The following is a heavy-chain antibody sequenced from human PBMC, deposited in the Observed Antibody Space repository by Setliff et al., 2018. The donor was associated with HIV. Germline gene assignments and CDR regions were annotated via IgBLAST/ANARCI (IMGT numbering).Heavy chain of an antibody. CDR1: GFTFNKFH. CDR2: INVDSGGT. D-gene: IGHD2-21*02. V-gene: IGHV1-2*02. Sequence: ASVKVSCKASGFTFNKFHIQWVRQAPGQGLEWMGWINVDSGGTNYVQKFQGRVTMTWDTSISPAYMDLSSLTSDDTAIYYCTRATRYCGGDCSSGGAYDIWGQGTVVTVSS. J-gene: IGHJ3*02. CDR3: TRATRYCGGDCSSGGAYDI.